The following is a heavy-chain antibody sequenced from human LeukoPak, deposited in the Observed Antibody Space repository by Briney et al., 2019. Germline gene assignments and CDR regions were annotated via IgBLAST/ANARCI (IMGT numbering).Heavy chain of an antibody. CDR2: IYTSGST. Sequence: SETLSLTSTVSGGSISSYYWSWIRQPAGKGLEWIGRIYTSGSTNYNASLKSRVSMSVDTSKNQFSLKLSSVTAADTAVFYCARENSGSYREFDYWGKGTLVTVSS. CDR1: GGSISSYY. CDR3: ARENSGSYREFDY. D-gene: IGHD1-26*01. J-gene: IGHJ4*02. V-gene: IGHV4-4*07.